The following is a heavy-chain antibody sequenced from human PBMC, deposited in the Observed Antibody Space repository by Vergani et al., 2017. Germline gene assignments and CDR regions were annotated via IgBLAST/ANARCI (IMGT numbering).Heavy chain of an antibody. Sequence: QVQLVQSGAEVKKLGSSVKVSCKASGGTFSSYAISWVRQAPGQGLEWMGGIIPVFGTANYAQKFQGRVTITADESTSTAYMELSSLGSEDTAVYYCARVEALQYKGYYYYYYMDVWGKGTTVTVSS. CDR3: ARVEALQYKGYYYYYYMDV. CDR2: IIPVFGTA. V-gene: IGHV1-69*01. CDR1: GGTFSSYA. D-gene: IGHD4-11*01. J-gene: IGHJ6*03.